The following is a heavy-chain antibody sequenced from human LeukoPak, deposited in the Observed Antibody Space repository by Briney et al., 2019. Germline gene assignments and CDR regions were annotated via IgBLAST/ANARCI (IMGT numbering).Heavy chain of an antibody. CDR1: GGSISSYY. V-gene: IGHV4-4*07. CDR3: ARDLYYYGSGSQEDCFDP. CDR2: IYTSGST. D-gene: IGHD3-10*01. J-gene: IGHJ5*02. Sequence: PSETLSLTCTVSGGSISSYYWSWIRQPAGKGLEWIGRIYTSGSTNYNPSLKSRVTMSVDTSKNQFSLKLSSVTAADTAVYYCARDLYYYGSGSQEDCFDPWGQGTLVTVSS.